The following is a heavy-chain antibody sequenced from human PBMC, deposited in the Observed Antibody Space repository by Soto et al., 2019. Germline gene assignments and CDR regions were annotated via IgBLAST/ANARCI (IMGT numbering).Heavy chain of an antibody. CDR2: IYTSGST. CDR1: VVSISSYY. CDR3: ARDSSIFGVVGGMEV. V-gene: IGHV4-4*07. J-gene: IGHJ6*01. Sequence: PSETLSLTCTVSVVSISSYYWSWIRHPAGKGLEWIGRIYTSGSTNYNPSLKSRVTMSVDKSKNQFSLKLSSVTAADTAVYYCARDSSIFGVVGGMEVWGQGTTVNVSS. D-gene: IGHD3-3*01.